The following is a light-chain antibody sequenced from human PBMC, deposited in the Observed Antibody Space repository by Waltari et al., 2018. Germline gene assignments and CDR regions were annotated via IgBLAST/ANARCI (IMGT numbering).Light chain of an antibody. V-gene: IGLV2-8*01. CDR3: SSYAGENILI. Sequence: QSALTQPPSASGSPGQSVSISCTGTSSDVAFYDFVSWYKQEPGKAPKLIIYDVNKRPHGVPGCFSGSKSGKPASLIVSGLQADDEAYYYCSSYAGENILIFGGGTKLTV. CDR1: SSDVAFYDF. J-gene: IGLJ2*01. CDR2: DVN.